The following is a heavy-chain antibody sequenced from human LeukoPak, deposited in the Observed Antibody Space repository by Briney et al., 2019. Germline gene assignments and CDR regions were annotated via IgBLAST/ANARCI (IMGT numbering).Heavy chain of an antibody. D-gene: IGHD3-16*01. CDR1: GDSVSSNSAT. CDR3: AREGSDGYLFDY. Sequence: SQTLSLTCAISGDSVSSNSATWDWISQSPSGGLEWLGRTYYRSKWYNDYAVSVKSRITINPDTSKNQFSLQLNSVTPEDTAVYYCAREGSDGYLFDYWGQGSLVTVSS. J-gene: IGHJ4*02. V-gene: IGHV6-1*01. CDR2: TYYRSKWYN.